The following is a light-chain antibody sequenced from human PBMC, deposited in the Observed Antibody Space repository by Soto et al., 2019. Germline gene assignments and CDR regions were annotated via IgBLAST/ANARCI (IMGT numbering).Light chain of an antibody. Sequence: QSVLTQPRSVSGSPGQSVTISCTGSSSDVGGYNYVSWYQQYPGKAPKFVIYDVNKRPSGVPDRFSGSKSGITASLTISGLQAEDDAHYYCCSYTGTYTWVFGGGTKLTVL. CDR2: DVN. CDR1: SSDVGGYNY. J-gene: IGLJ3*02. V-gene: IGLV2-11*01. CDR3: CSYTGTYTWV.